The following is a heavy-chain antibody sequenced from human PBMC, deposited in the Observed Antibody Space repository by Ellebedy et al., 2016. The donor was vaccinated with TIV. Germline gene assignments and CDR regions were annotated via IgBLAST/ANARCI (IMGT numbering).Heavy chain of an antibody. CDR2: ISSSGVSS. CDR1: GFTFRNFA. D-gene: IGHD3-22*01. J-gene: IGHJ4*02. Sequence: GESLKISCAASGFTFRNFAMTWVRQAPGKGLEWVSSISSSGVSSDYADSVRGRVTISRDNSKNTLYLQMDSLRADDSAEYYCAKLDSSGYYYGRLDYWGQGTLVTVSS. CDR3: AKLDSSGYYYGRLDY. V-gene: IGHV3-23*01.